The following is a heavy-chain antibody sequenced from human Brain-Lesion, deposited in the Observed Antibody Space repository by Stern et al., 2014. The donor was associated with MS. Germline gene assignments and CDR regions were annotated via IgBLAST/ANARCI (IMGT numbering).Heavy chain of an antibody. CDR2: FDPEDGES. J-gene: IGHJ3*02. CDR3: ATDLQQPLVDTFDI. D-gene: IGHD6-13*01. V-gene: IGHV1-24*01. CDR1: GYTLTELS. Sequence: QMQLVQSGAGVKKPGASVKVSCTVSGYTLTELSMHWVRQAPGKGLEWMGGFDPEDGESIYEQKFQGRVTMTEDTSTDTAYMELSSLRSEDTAIYYCATDLQQPLVDTFDIWGQGTMVTVSS.